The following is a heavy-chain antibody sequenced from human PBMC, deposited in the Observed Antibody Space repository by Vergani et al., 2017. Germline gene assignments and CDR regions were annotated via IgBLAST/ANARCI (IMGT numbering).Heavy chain of an antibody. CDR3: ARGGSITIFGVVANRSPPAY. CDR2: IYYSGST. Sequence: QVQLQESGPGLVKPSQTLSLTCTVSGGSISSGGYYWSWIRQHPGKGLEWIGYIYYSGSTYYNPSLKSRVTISVDTSKNQFSLKLSSVTAADTAVYYCARGGSITIFGVVANRSPPAYWGQGTLVTVSS. V-gene: IGHV4-31*03. CDR1: GGSISSGGYY. J-gene: IGHJ4*02. D-gene: IGHD3-3*01.